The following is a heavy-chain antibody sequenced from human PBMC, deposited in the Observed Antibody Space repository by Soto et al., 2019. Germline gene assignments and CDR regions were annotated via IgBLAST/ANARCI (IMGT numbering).Heavy chain of an antibody. CDR3: AASTARLTEASILVSNWFGP. D-gene: IGHD2-2*02. Sequence: EVQLVESGGGLVQPGGSLRLACAASGLTFSDYEMNWVRQAPGKGLEWVSYISSSGNTMYYADSVKGRFTISRDNAKNSLYLQMHSLRAEDTAVYFCAASTARLTEASILVSNWFGPWGQGTLVTVSS. CDR1: GLTFSDYE. CDR2: ISSSGNTM. V-gene: IGHV3-48*03. J-gene: IGHJ5*02.